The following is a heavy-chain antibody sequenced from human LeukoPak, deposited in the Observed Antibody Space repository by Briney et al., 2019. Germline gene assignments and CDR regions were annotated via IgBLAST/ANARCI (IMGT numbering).Heavy chain of an antibody. Sequence: SETLSLTCTVSGGAIRSHYWNWIRQPAGKGLEWIGRIYSSGYTNDNPFLKSRITMSVDMSKNQFSLRLNSVTAADTAVYYCARGEHSVDSWGEGMLVTVSS. J-gene: IGHJ4*02. V-gene: IGHV4-4*07. CDR2: IYSSGYT. CDR3: ARGEHSVDS. CDR1: GGAIRSHY. D-gene: IGHD1/OR15-1a*01.